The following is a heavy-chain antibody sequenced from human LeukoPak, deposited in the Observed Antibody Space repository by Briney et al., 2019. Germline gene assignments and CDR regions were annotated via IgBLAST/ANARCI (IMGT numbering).Heavy chain of an antibody. J-gene: IGHJ4*02. Sequence: PSETLSLTCTVSGGSISSYYWSWIRQPPGKGLEWIGYIYYSGSTNYNPSLKSRVTISVDTSKNQFSLKLSSVTAADTAVYYCARGGGMVRGVPLYYFDYWGQGTLVTVSS. D-gene: IGHD3-10*01. CDR1: GGSISSYY. V-gene: IGHV4-59*08. CDR2: IYYSGST. CDR3: ARGGGMVRGVPLYYFDY.